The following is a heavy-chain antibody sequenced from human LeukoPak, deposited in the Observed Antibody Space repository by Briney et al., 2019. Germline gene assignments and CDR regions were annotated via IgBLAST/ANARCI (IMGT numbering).Heavy chain of an antibody. J-gene: IGHJ6*02. Sequence: GGSLRLSCAASGFTFSSYAMHWVRQAPGKGLEWVAVISYDGSNKYYADSVKGRFTISRDNSKNTLYLQMNSLRAEDTAVYYCARGGDWYNYYYGMDVWGQGTTVTVSS. V-gene: IGHV3-30-3*01. D-gene: IGHD2-21*02. CDR3: ARGGDWYNYYYGMDV. CDR1: GFTFSSYA. CDR2: ISYDGSNK.